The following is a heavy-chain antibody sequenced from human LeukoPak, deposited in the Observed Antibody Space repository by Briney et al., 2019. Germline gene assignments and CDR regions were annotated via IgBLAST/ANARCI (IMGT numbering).Heavy chain of an antibody. J-gene: IGHJ5*02. CDR2: IYYSGST. D-gene: IGHD6-13*01. CDR3: ARACSSSWYTSCWFDP. Sequence: SETLSLTCTVSGGSISSGGYYWSWIRQHPGKGLEWIGYIYYSGSTYYNPSLKSRVTISVDTSKNQFSLKVSSVTAADTAVYYCARACSSSWYTSCWFDPWGQGTLVTVSS. CDR1: GGSISSGGYY. V-gene: IGHV4-31*03.